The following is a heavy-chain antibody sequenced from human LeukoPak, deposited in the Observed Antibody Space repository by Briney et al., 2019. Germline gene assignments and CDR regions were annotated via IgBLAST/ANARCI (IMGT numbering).Heavy chain of an antibody. Sequence: SETLSFTCTVSGGSISSYYWSWIRQPPGKGLEWIGYIYYSGSTNYNPSLKSRVTISVDTSKNQFSLKLSSVTAADTAVYYCARVLVADYYYYGMDVWGQGTTVTVSS. V-gene: IGHV4-59*01. CDR1: GGSISSYY. D-gene: IGHD5-12*01. CDR3: ARVLVADYYYYGMDV. J-gene: IGHJ6*02. CDR2: IYYSGST.